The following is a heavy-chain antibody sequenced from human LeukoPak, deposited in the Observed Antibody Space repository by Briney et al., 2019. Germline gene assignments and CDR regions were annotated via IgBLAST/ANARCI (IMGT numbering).Heavy chain of an antibody. J-gene: IGHJ4*02. CDR2: INHSGST. CDR3: ARAWWGAKGPDY. Sequence: KPSETLSLTCAVYGGSFSGYYWSWIRQPPGKGLESIGEINHSGSTNYNPSLKSQVTISVDTSKNQFSLKLSSVTAADTAVYYCARAWWGAKGPDYWGQGTLVTVSS. D-gene: IGHD2-8*02. V-gene: IGHV4-34*01. CDR1: GGSFSGYY.